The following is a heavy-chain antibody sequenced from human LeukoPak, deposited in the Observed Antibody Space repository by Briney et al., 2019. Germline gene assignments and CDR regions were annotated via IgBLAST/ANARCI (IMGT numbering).Heavy chain of an antibody. D-gene: IGHD3-3*02. Sequence: GASVKVSCKASGYTFTGYYMHWVQQAPGQGLEWMGWINPNSGGTNYAQKFQGRVTMTRDTSISTAYMKLSRLRSGDTAVYYCARDIRDAFDIWGQGTMVTVSS. CDR3: ARDIRDAFDI. V-gene: IGHV1-2*02. J-gene: IGHJ3*02. CDR2: INPNSGGT. CDR1: GYTFTGYY.